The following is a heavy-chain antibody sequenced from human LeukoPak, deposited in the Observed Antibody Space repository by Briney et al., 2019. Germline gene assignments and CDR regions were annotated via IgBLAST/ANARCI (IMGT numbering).Heavy chain of an antibody. V-gene: IGHV3-30*02. Sequence: GGSLRLSCAASGFTFSSYGMHWVRQAPGKGLEWVAFIRYDGSNKYYADSVKGRFTISRDNSKNTLYLQMNSLRAEDTAVYYCAKDLNIYYDSSGYYNWGQGTLVTVSS. D-gene: IGHD3-22*01. CDR2: IRYDGSNK. J-gene: IGHJ4*02. CDR1: GFTFSSYG. CDR3: AKDLNIYYDSSGYYN.